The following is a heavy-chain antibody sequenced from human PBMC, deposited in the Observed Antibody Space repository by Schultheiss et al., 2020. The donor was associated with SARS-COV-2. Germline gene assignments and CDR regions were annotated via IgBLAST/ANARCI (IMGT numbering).Heavy chain of an antibody. CDR3: ARQGRNVDTAMVP. CDR1: GGSISSYY. J-gene: IGHJ5*02. Sequence: SETLSLTCTVSGGSISSYYWSWIRQPPGKGLEWIGYIYYSGSTYYNPSLKSRVTISVDTSKNQFSLRLSSVTAADTAVYYCARQGRNVDTAMVPWGQGTLVTVSS. V-gene: IGHV4-59*08. D-gene: IGHD5-18*01. CDR2: IYYSGST.